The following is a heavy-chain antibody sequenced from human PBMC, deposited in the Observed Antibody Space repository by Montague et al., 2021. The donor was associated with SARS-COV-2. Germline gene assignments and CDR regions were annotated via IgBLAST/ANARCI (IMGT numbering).Heavy chain of an antibody. CDR1: GGSISSYN. V-gene: IGHV4-4*07. J-gene: IGHJ6*02. Sequence: SETLSLTCTVSGGSISSYNWCWIRHPAGKGLELIWRIYTCDSTNYNPYLTRQGTMSVDTSKNQFSLQLSSVTAADTAVDYYACEAWFGDKPSAAEYSGMDVWGQGTTVTVSS. CDR2: IYTCDST. D-gene: IGHD3-10*01. CDR3: ACEAWFGDKPSAAEYSGMDV.